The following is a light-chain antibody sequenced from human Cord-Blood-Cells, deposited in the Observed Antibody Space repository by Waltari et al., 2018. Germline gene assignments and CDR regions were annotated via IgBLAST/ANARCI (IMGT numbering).Light chain of an antibody. CDR3: QEYYSTPWT. V-gene: IGKV4-1*01. Sequence: DIVMTQSPDSLAVSLGERSTINCKSSQSVLYSSNNKNYLAWYQQKPGQPPKLLIYWGPTRECGVPDRFSGSGSGTDFTLTISRLQGEDVAVYYCQEYYSTPWTFGQGTKVEIK. J-gene: IGKJ1*01. CDR2: WGP. CDR1: QSVLYSSNNKNY.